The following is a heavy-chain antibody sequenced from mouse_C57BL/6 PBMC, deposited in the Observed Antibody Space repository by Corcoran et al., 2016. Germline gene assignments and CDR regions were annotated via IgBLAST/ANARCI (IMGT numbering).Heavy chain of an antibody. CDR1: GYTFTTYG. D-gene: IGHD3-2*02. CDR2: INTYSGVP. V-gene: IGHV9-3*01. Sequence: QIQLVQSGPELKKPGETVKISCKASGYTFTTYGMSWVKQAPGKGLKWMGWINTYSGVPTYTDDFKGRFAFSLETSASTAYLQINNLKNEDTATYFCARGDSSGLFDYGGQGTTLAVSS. J-gene: IGHJ2*01. CDR3: ARGDSSGLFDY.